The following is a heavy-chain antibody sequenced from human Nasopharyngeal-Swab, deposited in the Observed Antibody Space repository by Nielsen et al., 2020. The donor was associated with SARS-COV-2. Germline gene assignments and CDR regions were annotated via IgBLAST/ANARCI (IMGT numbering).Heavy chain of an antibody. Sequence: SETLSLTCTVSGGTVSGGSISSYYWSWIRQPPGKGLEWIGYIHSNGSTKYNPSLKSRVTISVDTSKDEFSLNLRSVTTADTAVYYCARDSTFSEGGGMDVWGQGTTVTVSS. CDR1: GGTVSGGSISSYY. J-gene: IGHJ6*02. CDR3: ARDSTFSEGGGMDV. D-gene: IGHD1-26*01. V-gene: IGHV4-61*01. CDR2: IHSNGST.